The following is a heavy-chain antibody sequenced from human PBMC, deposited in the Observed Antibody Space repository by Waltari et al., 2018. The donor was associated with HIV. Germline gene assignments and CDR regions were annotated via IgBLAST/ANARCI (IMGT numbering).Heavy chain of an antibody. D-gene: IGHD4-4*01. CDR2: LFPLLGTG. Sequence: QVQLVQSGAEVRKPGSSVKVSCKASGGTFSSYAINWVRQAPGQGLEWRGGLFPLLGTGKYAQNFQGRVTSTSDESTSTAYMELSSLRSEDTAVYYCARDWFTVTTSTPYYYGMDVWGQGTTVTVSS. CDR3: ARDWFTVTTSTPYYYGMDV. CDR1: GGTFSSYA. J-gene: IGHJ6*02. V-gene: IGHV1-69*01.